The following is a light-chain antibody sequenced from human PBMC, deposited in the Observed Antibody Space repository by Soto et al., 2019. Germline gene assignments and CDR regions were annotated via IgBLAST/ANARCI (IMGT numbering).Light chain of an antibody. CDR1: QSVSSN. V-gene: IGKV3-15*01. CDR3: QQYNNWLPLT. Sequence: EILMTQSPATLSVSPGERITLSCRASQSVSSNLAWYQQTPGQAPRLLIYGASTRATGIPARFSGSGSGTEFTLTISSLQSEDFAVYYCQQYNNWLPLTFGGGTQVESK. CDR2: GAS. J-gene: IGKJ4*01.